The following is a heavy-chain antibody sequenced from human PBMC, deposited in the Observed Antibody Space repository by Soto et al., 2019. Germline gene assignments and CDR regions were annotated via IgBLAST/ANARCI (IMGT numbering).Heavy chain of an antibody. CDR2: IIPIFGTG. D-gene: IGHD1-26*01. CDR3: ARVKEIVGATGWFYP. J-gene: IGHJ5*02. Sequence: QVQLVQSGAEVKKPGSSVKVSCKASGGTFSTYGISWVRQAPGQGLEWMGGIIPIFGTGNYAQKFQGRVKITADESTRTADLELSSLRSEETAVYYCARVKEIVGATGWFYPWGQGTLVTVSS. CDR1: GGTFSTYG. V-gene: IGHV1-69*12.